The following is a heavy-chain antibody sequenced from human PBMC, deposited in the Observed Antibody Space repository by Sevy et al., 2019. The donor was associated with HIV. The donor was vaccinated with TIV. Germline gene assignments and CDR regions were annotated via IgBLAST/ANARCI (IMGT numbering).Heavy chain of an antibody. CDR2: IFSGGRA. J-gene: IGHJ6*02. V-gene: IGHV3-53*01. D-gene: IGHD4-4*01. CDR1: GFAVSDNC. Sequence: GGSLRLSCAVSGFAVSDNCMSWVRQSPGKGLEWVSVIFSGGRASYADSVKGRFTVSRHGSKNTLYLQMDNLRAEDTATYYCARDRVVHNDYIFVAYYYGMDVWGQGPRSPSP. CDR3: ARDRVVHNDYIFVAYYYGMDV.